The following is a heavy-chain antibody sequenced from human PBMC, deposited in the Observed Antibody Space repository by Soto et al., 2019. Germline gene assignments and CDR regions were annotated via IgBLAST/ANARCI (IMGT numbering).Heavy chain of an antibody. J-gene: IGHJ6*03. CDR3: AREVENDGNYYMGA. CDR1: GFPFSGYW. Sequence: PGGSLRLSCAASGFPFSGYWMHWVRQAPGKGLLWVSRMNSDGSKINYADSVKGRFTISRDNAENTVYLQMNSLSAEDTAVYYCAREVENDGNYYMGARGKGTTGTVSS. V-gene: IGHV3-74*01. D-gene: IGHD1-1*01. CDR2: MNSDGSKI.